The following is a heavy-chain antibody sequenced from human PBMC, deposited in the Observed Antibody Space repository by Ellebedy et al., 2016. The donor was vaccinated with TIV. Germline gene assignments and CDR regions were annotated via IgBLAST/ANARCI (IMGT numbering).Heavy chain of an antibody. CDR2: ISNTGSRT. J-gene: IGHJ4*02. CDR3: AKGRGGGSDSSAPRYYFDY. V-gene: IGHV3-23*01. CDR1: GFTFSSYA. D-gene: IGHD3-22*01. Sequence: PSETLSLACAASGFTFSSYAMRWVRQAPGKGLEWVSTISNTGSRTYYADSVEGRLIISRDNSKKTLYLQMNSLRAEDTAVYYCAKGRGGGSDSSAPRYYFDYWGLGTLVTVSS.